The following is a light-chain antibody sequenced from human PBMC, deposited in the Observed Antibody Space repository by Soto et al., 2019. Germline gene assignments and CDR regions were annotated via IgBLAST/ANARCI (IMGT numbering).Light chain of an antibody. V-gene: IGKV3-15*01. CDR1: QSVSSSY. Sequence: EVVLTQSHGTLSLSPGERATLSCRASQSVSSSYLAWYQQKPGQAPRLLIYGASTRATGIPARFSGSGSGTDFTLTISSLQSEDLAVYYCQQCHNWPRTFGQGTKVAIK. J-gene: IGKJ1*01. CDR2: GAS. CDR3: QQCHNWPRT.